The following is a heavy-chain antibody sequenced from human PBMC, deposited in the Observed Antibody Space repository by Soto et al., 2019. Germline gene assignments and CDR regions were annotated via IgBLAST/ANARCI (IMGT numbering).Heavy chain of an antibody. CDR1: GGTFSSYA. CDR2: LIPSFGTA. Sequence: RASVTVSCKASGGTFSSYAISWVRQAPGHGLEWMGGLIPSFGTANYAQKFQGRVTITADESTSTAYMELCSLSSEDTAVYYCARETPLYASSGLAYWGQGTLVTVSS. V-gene: IGHV1-69*13. CDR3: ARETPLYASSGLAY. J-gene: IGHJ4*02. D-gene: IGHD3-22*01.